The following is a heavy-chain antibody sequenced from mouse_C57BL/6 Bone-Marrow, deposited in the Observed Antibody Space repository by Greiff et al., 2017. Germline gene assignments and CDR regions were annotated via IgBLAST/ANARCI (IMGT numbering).Heavy chain of an antibody. D-gene: IGHD2-2*01. CDR2: INPNNGGT. CDR3: ARATMVTTALFDY. CDR1: GYTFPDYY. J-gene: IGHJ2*01. Sequence: EVPLQQSGPELVKPGASVKISCKASGYTFPDYYMNWVKQSPGTSLEWIGDINPNNGGTSYNQKFKGKATLTVDKSSSTAYMELRSLTSEDSAVYYCARATMVTTALFDYWGQGTTLTVSS. V-gene: IGHV1-26*01.